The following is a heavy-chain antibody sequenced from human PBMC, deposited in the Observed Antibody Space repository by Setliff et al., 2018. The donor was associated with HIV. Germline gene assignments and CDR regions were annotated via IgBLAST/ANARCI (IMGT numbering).Heavy chain of an antibody. CDR3: ARGKIVVVPAAMRPFDY. CDR1: GFTFSSYE. CDR2: ISSSGGTI. Sequence: GGSLRLSCAASGFTFSSYEMNWVRQAPGKGLEWVSYISSSGGTIYYADSVKGRFTISRDNAKKSLYLQMNSLRADDTAVYYCARGKIVVVPAAMRPFDYWGQGTLVTVSS. V-gene: IGHV3-48*03. D-gene: IGHD2-2*01. J-gene: IGHJ4*02.